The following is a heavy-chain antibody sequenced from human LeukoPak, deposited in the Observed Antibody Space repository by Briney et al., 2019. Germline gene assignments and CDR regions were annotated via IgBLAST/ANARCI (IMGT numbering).Heavy chain of an antibody. CDR1: GYTFTGYF. V-gene: IGHV1-2*02. J-gene: IGHJ4*02. CDR2: INPNSGGT. D-gene: IGHD6-19*01. CDR3: ARDQRTAVAGEFDY. Sequence: ASVKVSCKASGYTFTGYFLHWVRQAPGQGLEWMGWINPNSGGTNYAQKFQGRVTMTRDTSTSTVYMELSSLRSEDTAVYYCARDQRTAVAGEFDYWGQGTLVTVSS.